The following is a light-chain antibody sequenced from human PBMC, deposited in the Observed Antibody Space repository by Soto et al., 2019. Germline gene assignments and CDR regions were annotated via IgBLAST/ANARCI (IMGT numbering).Light chain of an antibody. CDR2: DVS. V-gene: IGLV2-11*01. J-gene: IGLJ2*01. CDR1: SSDVGGYNY. CDR3: CSYAGSYTLV. Sequence: QSVLTQPRSVSGSPGQSVTISCTGTSSDVGGYNYVSWYQQHPGKAPKLMIYDVSKRPSGVPDLFSGSKSGNTASLTISGLYADDEADYYCCSYAGSYTLVFGGGTKLTVL.